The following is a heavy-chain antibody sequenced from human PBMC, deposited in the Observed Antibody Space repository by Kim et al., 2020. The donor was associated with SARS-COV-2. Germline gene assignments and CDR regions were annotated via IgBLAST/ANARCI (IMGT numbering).Heavy chain of an antibody. CDR2: ISSSGSTI. Sequence: GGSLRLSCAASGFTFSDYYMSWIRQAPGKGLEWVSYISSSGSTIYYADSVKGRFTISRDNAKNSLYLQMNSLRAEDTAVYYCARAVGAYDSSGYYQDYWGQGTLVTVSS. V-gene: IGHV3-11*01. CDR3: ARAVGAYDSSGYYQDY. J-gene: IGHJ4*02. CDR1: GFTFSDYY. D-gene: IGHD3-22*01.